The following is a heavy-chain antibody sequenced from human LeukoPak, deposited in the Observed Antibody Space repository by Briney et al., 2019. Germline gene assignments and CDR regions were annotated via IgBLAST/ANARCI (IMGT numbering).Heavy chain of an antibody. CDR3: ANDDIGVVPAAVFYYMDV. V-gene: IGHV3-23*01. CDR1: GFTFSSYA. D-gene: IGHD2-2*01. Sequence: GGSLRLSCAASGFTFSSYAMSWVRQAPGKGLEWVSAISGSGGSTYYADSVKGRFTISRDNSKNTLYLQMNSLRAEDTAVYYCANDDIGVVPAAVFYYMDVWGKGTTVTVSS. J-gene: IGHJ6*03. CDR2: ISGSGGST.